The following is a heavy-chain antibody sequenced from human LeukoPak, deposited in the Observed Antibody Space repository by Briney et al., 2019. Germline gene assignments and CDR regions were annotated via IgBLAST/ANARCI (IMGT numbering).Heavy chain of an antibody. CDR3: ASWDYYDSSGYYNWFDP. J-gene: IGHJ5*02. D-gene: IGHD3-22*01. Sequence: GGSLRLSCAASGFTFSSYEMNWVRQAPGKGLEWVSYISSSGSTIYYADSVKGRFTISRDNAKNSLYLQMNSLRAEDTAVYYCASWDYYDSSGYYNWFDPWGQGTLVTVSS. V-gene: IGHV3-48*03. CDR1: GFTFSSYE. CDR2: ISSSGSTI.